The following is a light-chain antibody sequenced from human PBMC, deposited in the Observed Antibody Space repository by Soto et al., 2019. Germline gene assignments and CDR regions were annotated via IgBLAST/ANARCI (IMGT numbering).Light chain of an antibody. CDR1: QSVSSN. Sequence: EIVMTQSPATLSVSPGERATLSCRASQSVSSNLAWYQQKPGQAPRLLIYGASTRATGIPARFSGSGSGTEFTLTISSLQSEDFAVYYCQQYNNWPFLTFGPGTKVDIE. CDR3: QQYNNWPFLT. CDR2: GAS. V-gene: IGKV3-15*01. J-gene: IGKJ3*01.